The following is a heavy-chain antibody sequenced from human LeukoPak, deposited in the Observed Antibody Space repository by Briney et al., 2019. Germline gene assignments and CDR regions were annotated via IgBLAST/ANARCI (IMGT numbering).Heavy chain of an antibody. D-gene: IGHD4-17*01. V-gene: IGHV3-30*18. CDR2: ISYDGSNK. J-gene: IGHJ4*02. CDR3: ANLMTTVKLVPRHENFDY. Sequence: GGSLRLSCAASGFTFSSYGMHWVRQAPGKGLEWVAVISYDGSNKYYADSVKGRFTISRDNSKNTLYLQMNSLRAEDTAVYYCANLMTTVKLVPRHENFDYWGQGTLVTVSS. CDR1: GFTFSSYG.